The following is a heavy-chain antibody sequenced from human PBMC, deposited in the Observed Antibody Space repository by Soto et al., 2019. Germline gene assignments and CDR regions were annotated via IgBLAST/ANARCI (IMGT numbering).Heavy chain of an antibody. CDR3: ARGGSYGDFFDY. CDR1: GGSMSSNY. V-gene: IGHV4-59*01. J-gene: IGHJ4*02. D-gene: IGHD4-17*01. CDR2: IYYTGST. Sequence: SETLSLTCTVSGGSMSSNYWTWIRQSPGKGLEWIGYIYYTGSTKYNPSLQSRVTISLDTPKNQFSLRLTSVTSADTAVYYCARGGSYGDFFDYWGQGAQVTVSS.